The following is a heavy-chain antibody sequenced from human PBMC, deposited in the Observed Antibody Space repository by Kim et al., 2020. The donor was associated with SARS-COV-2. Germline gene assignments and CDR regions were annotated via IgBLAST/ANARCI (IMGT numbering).Heavy chain of an antibody. J-gene: IGHJ4*02. D-gene: IGHD6-13*01. CDR3: ARSGYSSSWYFDY. Sequence: YAVPVKSRITTNPDTSKNQFSLQLNSVTPEDTAVYYCARSGYSSSWYFDYWGQGTLVTVSS. V-gene: IGHV6-1*01.